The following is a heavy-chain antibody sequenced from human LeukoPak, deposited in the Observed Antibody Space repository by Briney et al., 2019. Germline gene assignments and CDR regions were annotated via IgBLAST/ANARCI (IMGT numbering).Heavy chain of an antibody. CDR2: INPNSGGT. Sequence: ASVKVSCKASGYTFTGYYMHWVRQAPGQGLEWMGWINPNSGGTNYAQKFQGRVTMTRDTSISTAYMELSRLRSDDTAVYYCARVNGDLEWLFFDYWGQGTLVTVSS. J-gene: IGHJ4*02. D-gene: IGHD3-3*01. CDR1: GYTFTGYY. V-gene: IGHV1-2*02. CDR3: ARVNGDLEWLFFDY.